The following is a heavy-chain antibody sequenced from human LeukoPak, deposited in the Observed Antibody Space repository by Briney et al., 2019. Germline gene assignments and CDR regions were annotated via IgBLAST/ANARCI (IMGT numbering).Heavy chain of an antibody. CDR2: ISSSSSTI. J-gene: IGHJ4*02. V-gene: IGHV3-48*01. CDR1: EFTFSTYS. CDR3: ARGSYDSSGYYSGAGARADY. D-gene: IGHD3-22*01. Sequence: QTGGSLRLSCSASEFTFSTYSMNWVRQAPGKGLGWVSYISSSSSTIYYAGSEKGRFTISRDNAKNSLYLQMNSLRAEDSAVYYRARGSYDSSGYYSGAGARADYWGQGTLVTVSS.